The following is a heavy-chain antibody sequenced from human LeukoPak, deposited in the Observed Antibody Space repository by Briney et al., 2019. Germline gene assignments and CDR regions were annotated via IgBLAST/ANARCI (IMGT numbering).Heavy chain of an antibody. D-gene: IGHD4-17*01. CDR1: GGSISYYY. V-gene: IGHV4-59*01. Sequence: SETLSLTCTVSGGSISYYYWSWIRQSPGKGLEWIGYIYYSGTTNYNPSLKSRVTISVDTSKNQFPLQLRSVTAADTAVYYCTREDPQTTVPEGMDVWGQGTTVTVSS. J-gene: IGHJ6*02. CDR3: TREDPQTTVPEGMDV. CDR2: IYYSGTT.